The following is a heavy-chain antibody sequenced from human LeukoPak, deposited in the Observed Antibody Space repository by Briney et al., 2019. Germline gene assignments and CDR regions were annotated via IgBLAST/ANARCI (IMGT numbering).Heavy chain of an antibody. J-gene: IGHJ4*02. CDR3: ARDLSLLLWFGELSHYFDY. D-gene: IGHD3-10*01. CDR1: GDSVSSNSAA. CDR2: TYYRSQWYN. Sequence: SQTLSLTCAISGDSVSSNSAAWNWIRQSPSRGLEWLGRTYYRSQWYNNYAVSVKSRITINPDTSKNQFSLQLNSVTPEDTAVYYCARDLSLLLWFGELSHYFDYWGQGTLVTVSS. V-gene: IGHV6-1*01.